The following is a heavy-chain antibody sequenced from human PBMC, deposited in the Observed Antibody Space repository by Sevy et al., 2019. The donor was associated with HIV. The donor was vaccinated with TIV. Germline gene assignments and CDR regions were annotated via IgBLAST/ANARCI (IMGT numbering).Heavy chain of an antibody. D-gene: IGHD2-2*02. CDR2: ISYDGSNK. CDR3: AKDQSKVVPAAILSGEDYYYYGMDV. Sequence: GGSLRLSCAASGFTFSSYGMHWVRQAPGKGLEWVAVISYDGSNKYYADSVKGRFTISRDNSKNTLYRQMNSLRAEDTAVYYCAKDQSKVVPAAILSGEDYYYYGMDVWGQGTTVTVSS. CDR1: GFTFSSYG. V-gene: IGHV3-30*18. J-gene: IGHJ6*02.